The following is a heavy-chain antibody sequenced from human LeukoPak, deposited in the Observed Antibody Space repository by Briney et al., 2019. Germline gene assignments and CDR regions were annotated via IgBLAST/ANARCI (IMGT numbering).Heavy chain of an antibody. D-gene: IGHD3-9*01. CDR1: GFTFSSYA. CDR3: AKDLSGLFYDILTGYLDY. J-gene: IGHJ4*02. V-gene: IGHV3-48*01. Sequence: GGSLRLSCAASGFTFSSYAMNWVRQAPGKGLEWVSYISSSGSTIYYADSVKGRFTISRDNSKNTLYLQMNSLRAEDTAVYYCAKDLSGLFYDILTGYLDYWGQGTLVTVSS. CDR2: ISSSGSTI.